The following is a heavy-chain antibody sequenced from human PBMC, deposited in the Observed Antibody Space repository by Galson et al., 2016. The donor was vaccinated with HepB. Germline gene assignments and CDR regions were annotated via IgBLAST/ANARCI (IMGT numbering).Heavy chain of an antibody. CDR2: ISASGNTI. CDR3: ARGIGRSWYSGAFDV. D-gene: IGHD6-13*01. CDR1: GFIFKVHY. J-gene: IGHJ3*01. V-gene: IGHV3-11*01. Sequence: SLRLSCAVSGFIFKVHYMSWIRQAPGEGLEYIAYISASGNTIHYSNSVKGRISVSRDNAKKSIYLQINVVPAADTAVYYCARGIGRSWYSGAFDVWGGGAMVTVSA.